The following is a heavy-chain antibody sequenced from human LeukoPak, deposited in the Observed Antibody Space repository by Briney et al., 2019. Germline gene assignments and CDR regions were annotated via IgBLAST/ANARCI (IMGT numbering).Heavy chain of an antibody. J-gene: IGHJ3*02. Sequence: SVKVSCKASGGTFSSYAISWVRQAPGQGLEWMGGIIPIFGTANYAQKFQGRVTITADESASTAYMELSSLRSEDTAVYYCASSKDSSGLSVGAFDIWGQGTMVTVSS. CDR2: IIPIFGTA. CDR1: GGTFSSYA. CDR3: ASSKDSSGLSVGAFDI. V-gene: IGHV1-69*01. D-gene: IGHD6-19*01.